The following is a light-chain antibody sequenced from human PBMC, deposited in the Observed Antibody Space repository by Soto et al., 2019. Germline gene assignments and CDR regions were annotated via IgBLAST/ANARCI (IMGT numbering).Light chain of an antibody. CDR3: LQDYIYPDT. J-gene: IGKJ2*01. CDR1: QAIRND. CDR2: GTS. V-gene: IGKV1-6*01. Sequence: AIQMTQSPSSLSVSVGDRVTITCRASQAIRNDLGWYQQKPGKAPKLLFYGTSNLLCAVPARFSGSVSGTDFTLTMCSLQPGDFAIYYCLQDYIYPDTFGQGTKLEIK.